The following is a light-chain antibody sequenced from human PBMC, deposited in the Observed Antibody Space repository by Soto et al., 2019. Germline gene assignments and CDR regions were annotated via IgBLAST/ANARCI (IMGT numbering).Light chain of an antibody. CDR3: QQYGDRPRT. V-gene: IGKV3-20*01. Sequence: EVVLTQSPGTLSLSPGERVTLSCRASQTVTNDYLAWYQQKDGQAPRLLIYDASTRATGIPARFSGSVSGTEFTLTISSLESEDFAVYFCQQYGDRPRTFGQGTKVDI. J-gene: IGKJ1*01. CDR1: QTVTNDY. CDR2: DAS.